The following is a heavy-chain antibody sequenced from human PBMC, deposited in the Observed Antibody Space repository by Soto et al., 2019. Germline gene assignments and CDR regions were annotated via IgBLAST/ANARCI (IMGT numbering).Heavy chain of an antibody. CDR3: ARDGEYTSGWYIFDY. J-gene: IGHJ4*02. CDR2: MYITGTT. CDR1: GDSIGSYF. Sequence: KASETLSLTCTVSGDSIGSYFWSWIRQPAGKGLEWTGRMYITGTTNYNPSLKNRVTMSVDASKNQFSLKVKSVTAADTAVYYCARDGEYTSGWYIFDYWGLGTLVTVSS. V-gene: IGHV4-4*07. D-gene: IGHD6-19*01.